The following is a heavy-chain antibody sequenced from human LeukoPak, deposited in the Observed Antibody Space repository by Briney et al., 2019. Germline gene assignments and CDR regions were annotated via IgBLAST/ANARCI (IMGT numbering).Heavy chain of an antibody. CDR2: IWYDGSNE. D-gene: IGHD5-18*01. Sequence: GGSLRLSCAASGFTFRNHGMHWVRQAPGKGLEWVAVIWYDGSNEYYADSVKGRFTISRDNSKNTLHLQMNSLRAEDTAVYYCLVDTAMVTGNWFDPWGQGTLVTVSS. CDR3: LVDTAMVTGNWFDP. V-gene: IGHV3-33*03. J-gene: IGHJ5*02. CDR1: GFTFRNHG.